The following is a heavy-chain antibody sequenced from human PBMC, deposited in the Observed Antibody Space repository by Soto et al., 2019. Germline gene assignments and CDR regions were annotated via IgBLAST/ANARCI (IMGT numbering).Heavy chain of an antibody. J-gene: IGHJ4*02. V-gene: IGHV4-39*01. Sequence: LSLTCTVSGGSISSSSYYWGWIRQPPGKGLEWIGNIYYSGSTYYNPSLKSRVTISVDTSKNQFSLKLSSVTAADTAVYYCASLVQRSLDYWGQGTLVTVS. D-gene: IGHD3-10*01. CDR3: ASLVQRSLDY. CDR2: IYYSGST. CDR1: GGSISSSSYY.